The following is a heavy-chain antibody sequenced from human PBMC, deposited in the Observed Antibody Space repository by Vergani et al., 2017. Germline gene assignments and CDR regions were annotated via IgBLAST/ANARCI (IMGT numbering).Heavy chain of an antibody. Sequence: DVHLAESGGGFFQPGGSLRLSCSASGFSFNSYWMHWVRQVPGKGLLWVSRIKSDGSITAYADSVKGRFTISRDNAQNTLYLQMNSLSAGDTAVYYCAKANPRNSGYDYLYYYHAMDVWGQGTTVTVSS. J-gene: IGHJ6*02. D-gene: IGHD5-12*01. CDR3: AKANPRNSGYDYLYYYHAMDV. V-gene: IGHV3-74*03. CDR2: IKSDGSIT. CDR1: GFSFNSYW.